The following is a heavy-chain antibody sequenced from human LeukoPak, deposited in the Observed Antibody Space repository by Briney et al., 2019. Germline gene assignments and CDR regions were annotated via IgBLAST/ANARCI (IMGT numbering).Heavy chain of an antibody. CDR1: RFTFSNYG. J-gene: IGHJ4*02. CDR3: TKTGNYTWNGFDY. V-gene: IGHV3-30*18. CDR2: ISYDGSNK. D-gene: IGHD1-20*01. Sequence: QPGRSLRLSCAASRFTFSNYGMHWVRQAPGKGLEWVAIISYDGSNKYYADSVKGRFTISRDNSKNTLYLQMNSLRVEDSAVYYCTKTGNYTWNGFDYWGQGTLVTVSS.